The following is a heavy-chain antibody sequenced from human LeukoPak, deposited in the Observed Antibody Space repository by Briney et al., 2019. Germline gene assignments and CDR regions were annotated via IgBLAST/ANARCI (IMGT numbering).Heavy chain of an antibody. Sequence: SQTLSLTCTVSGGSISSGDYYWRWIRQPPGRGLEWIGYIYYSGSTYYNPSLKSRVTISVDTSKTQLSLKLRSVTAADTAVYYCAREITTVTTDLFDYWGQGTLVTVSS. D-gene: IGHD4-17*01. CDR1: GGSISSGDYY. CDR2: IYYSGST. J-gene: IGHJ4*02. CDR3: AREITTVTTDLFDY. V-gene: IGHV4-30-4*01.